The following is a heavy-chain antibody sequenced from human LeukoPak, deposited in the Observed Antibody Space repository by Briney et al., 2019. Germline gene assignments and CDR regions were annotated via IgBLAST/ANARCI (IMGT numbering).Heavy chain of an antibody. J-gene: IGHJ4*02. CDR3: ARQCPYAGGAPSSDFDY. D-gene: IGHD2-2*01. Sequence: PSETLSLTCTVSGGSLSSGGYYWSWIRQPAGKGLEWIGRIYTNGNTNYNPSLKSRVTISVDTSKNQFSLKLSSVTAADTAVYYCARQCPYAGGAPSSDFDYWGQGTLVTVSS. V-gene: IGHV4-61*02. CDR2: IYTNGNT. CDR1: GGSLSSGGYY.